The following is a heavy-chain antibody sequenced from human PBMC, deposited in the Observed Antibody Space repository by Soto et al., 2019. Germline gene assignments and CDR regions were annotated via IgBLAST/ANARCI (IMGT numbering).Heavy chain of an antibody. CDR1: GFTFSDYY. CDR3: AREVYCSSTSCYAPCGLIVYAGTCGNYIDV. V-gene: IGHV3-11*01. J-gene: IGHJ6*03. Sequence: QVQLVESGGGLVKPGGSLRLSCAASGFTFSDYYMSWIRQAPGKGLEWVSYISSSGSTIYYADSVKGRFTISRDNAKNTLYLQMNSLRAEDRGVYYCAREVYCSSTSCYAPCGLIVYAGTCGNYIDVWGKGTTVTVSS. D-gene: IGHD2-2*01. CDR2: ISSSGSTI.